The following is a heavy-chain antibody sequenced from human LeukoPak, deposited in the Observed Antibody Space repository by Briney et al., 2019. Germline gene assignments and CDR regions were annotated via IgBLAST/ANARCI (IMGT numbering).Heavy chain of an antibody. V-gene: IGHV4-34*01. CDR3: ARTYYYDSSGYYGDLYFDY. CDR2: INHSGST. CDR1: GGSFSGYY. J-gene: IGHJ4*02. D-gene: IGHD3-22*01. Sequence: SETLSLTCAVYGGSFSGYYWSWIRQPPGKGLEWIGEINHSGSTNYNPSLKSRVTISVDTSKNQFSLKLSSVTAADTAVYYCARTYYYDSSGYYGDLYFDYWGQGTLVTVSS.